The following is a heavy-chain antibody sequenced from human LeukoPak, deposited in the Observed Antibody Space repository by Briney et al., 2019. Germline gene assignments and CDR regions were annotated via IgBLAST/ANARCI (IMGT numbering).Heavy chain of an antibody. Sequence: ISGSGGSTYYADSVKRRFTISRDISKNTVYLQMNGLRAEDTAVYYCASFYDSSGYYRFDYWGQGTLVTVSS. J-gene: IGHJ4*02. V-gene: IGHV3-23*01. CDR3: ASFYDSSGYYRFDY. CDR2: ISGSGGST. D-gene: IGHD3-22*01.